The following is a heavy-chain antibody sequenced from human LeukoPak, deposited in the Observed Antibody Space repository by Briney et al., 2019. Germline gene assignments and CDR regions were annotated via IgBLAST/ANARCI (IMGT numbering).Heavy chain of an antibody. CDR3: AKDGRRGYGEI. J-gene: IGHJ4*02. CDR1: GYTFTSDY. D-gene: IGHD4-17*01. V-gene: IGHV1-46*01. Sequence: ASVKVSCKASGYTFTSDYLHWVRQAPGQGLEWLGIINPSGGRTTYGQNFQGRVTMTRDTSTSTVYMELSSLRSDDTAVYYCAKDGRRGYGEIWGQGTLVTVSS. CDR2: INPSGGRT.